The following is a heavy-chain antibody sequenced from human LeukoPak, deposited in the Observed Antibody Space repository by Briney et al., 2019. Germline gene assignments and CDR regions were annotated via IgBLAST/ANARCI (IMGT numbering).Heavy chain of an antibody. CDR3: ARGPVAARFDY. D-gene: IGHD6-6*01. V-gene: IGHV4-34*01. CDR2: INHSGSI. CDR1: GGSFSGSY. Sequence: PSETLSLACTVYGGSFSGSYWGWIRQPPGKGLEWIGEINHSGSINYNPSLKSRVTMSVATSKNQFSLKVNSVTAADTAVYYCARGPVAARFDYWGQGTLVTVSS. J-gene: IGHJ4*02.